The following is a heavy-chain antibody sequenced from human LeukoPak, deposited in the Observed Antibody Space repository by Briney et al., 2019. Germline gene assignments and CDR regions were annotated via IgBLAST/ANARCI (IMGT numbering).Heavy chain of an antibody. V-gene: IGHV3-30*04. Sequence: PGRSLRLSCAASGFTFSSHAMHWVRQAPGKGLEWVAVISYDGSNKYYADSVKGRFTISRDNSKNTLYLQMNSLRAEDTAVYYCARDPQHWGQGTLVTVSS. J-gene: IGHJ4*02. CDR1: GFTFSSHA. CDR2: ISYDGSNK. CDR3: ARDPQH.